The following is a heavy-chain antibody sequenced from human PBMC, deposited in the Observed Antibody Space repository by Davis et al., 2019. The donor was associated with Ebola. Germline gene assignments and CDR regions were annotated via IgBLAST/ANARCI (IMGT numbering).Heavy chain of an antibody. CDR1: GGSISSYY. Sequence: PSETLSLTCTVSGGSISSYYWSWIRQPPGKGLEWIGEINHSGSTNYNPSLKSRVTISVDTSKNQFSLKLSSVTAADTAVYYCARGRQQLVRRYFDLWGRGTLVTVSS. J-gene: IGHJ2*01. CDR3: ARGRQQLVRRYFDL. CDR2: INHSGST. D-gene: IGHD6-13*01. V-gene: IGHV4-34*01.